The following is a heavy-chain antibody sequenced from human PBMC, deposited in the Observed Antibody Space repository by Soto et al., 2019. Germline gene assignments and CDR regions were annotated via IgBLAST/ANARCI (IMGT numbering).Heavy chain of an antibody. CDR3: MNDFWSGSPYC. CDR1: GFTFSGSA. D-gene: IGHD3-3*01. J-gene: IGHJ4*02. CDR2: IRNKADNYAT. Sequence: EVQLVESGGGLVQPGGSLKLSCAASGFTFSGSAVHWVRQASGKGLEWVGRIRNKADNYATAYAASVKGRFTISRDDSKNTAFLQMNSLRTEDTAVYYCMNDFWSGSPYCWGQGTLVTVSS. V-gene: IGHV3-73*01.